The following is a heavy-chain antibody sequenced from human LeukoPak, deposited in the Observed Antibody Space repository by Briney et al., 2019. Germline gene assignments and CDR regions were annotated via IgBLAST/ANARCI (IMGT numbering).Heavy chain of an antibody. D-gene: IGHD2-2*01. CDR1: GFTFSVYS. J-gene: IGHJ4*02. V-gene: IGHV3-21*01. Sequence: PGGSLRLSCAASGFTFSVYSMSWVRQAPGKGLEWVSSISDDSNYIYYADSVEGRFIISRDNAKNSLYLQMNSLRAEDTAVYYCANHLACGSTHCPPFDYWGQGTLVTVSS. CDR2: ISDDSNYI. CDR3: ANHLACGSTHCPPFDY.